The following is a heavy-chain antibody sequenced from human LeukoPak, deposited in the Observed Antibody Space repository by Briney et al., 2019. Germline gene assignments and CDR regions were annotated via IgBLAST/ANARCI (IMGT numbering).Heavy chain of an antibody. J-gene: IGHJ4*02. CDR2: ISGST. CDR3: AKVGSQETIEVAGPYFDY. D-gene: IGHD6-19*01. Sequence: GGCLRLSCAASAFTFSSYAMSWVRQAPGKGLEWVSGISGSTYYADSVKGRFTISRDNSKNTLYLQMNSLRAEDTAVYYCAKVGSQETIEVAGPYFDYWGQGSLVTVSS. V-gene: IGHV3-23*01. CDR1: AFTFSSYA.